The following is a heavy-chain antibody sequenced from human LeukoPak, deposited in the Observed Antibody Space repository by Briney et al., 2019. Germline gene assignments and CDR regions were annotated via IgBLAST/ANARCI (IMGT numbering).Heavy chain of an antibody. CDR3: ARDLDYYDSSGSHRRRNYFDY. V-gene: IGHV3-53*01. CDR2: LQSDGST. CDR1: GLTVSTSY. D-gene: IGHD3-22*01. J-gene: IGHJ4*02. Sequence: GGSLRLSCAASGLTVSTSYMSWVRQAPGKGLEWVSILQSDGSTYYADSVKGRFTISRDNSKNTLYLQMNSLRGDDTAMYYCARDLDYYDSSGSHRRRNYFDYWGQGTLVAVSS.